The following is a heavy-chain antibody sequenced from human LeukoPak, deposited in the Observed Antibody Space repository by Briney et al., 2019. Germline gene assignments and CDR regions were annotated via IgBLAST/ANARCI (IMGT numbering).Heavy chain of an antibody. J-gene: IGHJ6*03. V-gene: IGHV4-61*02. Sequence: SETLSLTCTVSGDSISSRSYYWSWIRQPAGKGLEWIGRVYTNGGTNYNPSLKSRVTISIDTAKNQFSLRVRSVTAADTAIYYCAGGHSGSSAKILYYYYMDVWGKGTTVTVSS. CDR3: AGGHSGSSAKILYYYYMDV. CDR1: GDSISSRSYY. CDR2: VYTNGGT. D-gene: IGHD1-26*01.